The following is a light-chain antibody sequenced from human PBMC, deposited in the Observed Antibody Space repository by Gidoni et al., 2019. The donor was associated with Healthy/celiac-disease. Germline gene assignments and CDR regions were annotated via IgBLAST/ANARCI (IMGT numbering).Light chain of an antibody. J-gene: IGKJ4*02. V-gene: IGKV1-9*01. CDR1: QGISSY. CDR3: QQFNSYPRT. CDR2: AAS. Sequence: DIQLTQSPSFLSAAVGARVTIPCRASQGISSYLAWYQQKPGKAPKLLIYAASTLQSGVPSRFSGSGAGKEFTLIISSLQPEDCATYYCQQFNSYPRTFGGGTKVEIK.